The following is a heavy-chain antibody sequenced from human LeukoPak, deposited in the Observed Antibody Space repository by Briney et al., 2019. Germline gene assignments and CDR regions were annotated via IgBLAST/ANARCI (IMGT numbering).Heavy chain of an antibody. V-gene: IGHV4-38-2*01. J-gene: IGHJ4*02. CDR1: GYSISSGYY. D-gene: IGHD3-3*01. CDR2: IYHSGST. Sequence: PSETLSLTCAVSGYSISSGYYWGWIRQPPGKGLEWIGSIYHSGSTYYNPSLKSRVTISVDTSKNQFSLKLSSVTAADTAVYYCARHISDDFWSGNDYWGQGTLVTVSP. CDR3: ARHISDDFWSGNDY.